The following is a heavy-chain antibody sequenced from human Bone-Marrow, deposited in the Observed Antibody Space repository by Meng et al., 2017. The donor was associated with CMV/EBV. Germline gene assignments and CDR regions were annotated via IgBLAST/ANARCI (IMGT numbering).Heavy chain of an antibody. Sequence: SGGSISSSSYSWGWIRQPPGKGLEWIGSIYYSGSTYYNPSLKSRVTISVDTSKNQFSLKLSSVTAADTAVYYCVREGQPFRRYWYFDLWGRGTLVTVSS. CDR2: IYYSGST. CDR3: VREGQPFRRYWYFDL. CDR1: GGSISSSSYS. V-gene: IGHV4-39*02. J-gene: IGHJ2*01. D-gene: IGHD5-18*01.